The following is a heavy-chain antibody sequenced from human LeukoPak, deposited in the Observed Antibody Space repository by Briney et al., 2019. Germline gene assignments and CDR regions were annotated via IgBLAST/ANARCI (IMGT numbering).Heavy chain of an antibody. CDR1: GSTFSSYG. J-gene: IGHJ4*02. CDR3: AIRDGGHFDY. V-gene: IGHV3-30*03. D-gene: IGHD3-16*01. CDR2: ISYDGSNK. Sequence: GGSLRLSCAASGSTFSSYGMHWVRQAPGKGLEWVAVISYDGSNKYYADSVKGRFTISRDNSKNTLYLQMNSLRAEDTAVYYCAIRDGGHFDYWGQGTLVTVSS.